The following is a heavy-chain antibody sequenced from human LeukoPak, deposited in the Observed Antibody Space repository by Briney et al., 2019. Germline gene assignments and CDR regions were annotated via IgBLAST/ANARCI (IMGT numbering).Heavy chain of an antibody. CDR1: GFTFSSYA. V-gene: IGHV3-21*01. CDR3: AREAGSIAAAGTDDAFDI. D-gene: IGHD6-13*01. Sequence: GGSLRLSCAASGFTFSSYAMSWVRQAPGKGLEWVSSISGSNSYIYYADSVKGRFTISRDNAKNSLYLQMNSLRAEDTAVYYCAREAGSIAAAGTDDAFDIWGQGTMVTVSS. J-gene: IGHJ3*02. CDR2: ISGSNSYI.